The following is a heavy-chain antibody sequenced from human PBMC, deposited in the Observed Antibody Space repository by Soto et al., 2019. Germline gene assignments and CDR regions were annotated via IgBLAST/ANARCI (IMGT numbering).Heavy chain of an antibody. Sequence: GASVKVCCKASGGTFSSYAISWVRQAPGQGLEWMGGIIPIFGTANYAQKFQGRVTITADESTSTAYMELSSLRSEDTAVYYCSRVAIAARSVFSVYWFDPWGQGTLITVSS. CDR2: IIPIFGTA. D-gene: IGHD6-6*01. J-gene: IGHJ5*02. CDR3: SRVAIAARSVFSVYWFDP. V-gene: IGHV1-69*13. CDR1: GGTFSSYA.